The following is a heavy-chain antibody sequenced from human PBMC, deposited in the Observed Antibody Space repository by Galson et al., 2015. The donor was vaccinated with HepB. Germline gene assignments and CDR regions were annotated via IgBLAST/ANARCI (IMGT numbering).Heavy chain of an antibody. CDR1: GGTFSSYA. J-gene: IGHJ4*02. CDR2: IIPIFGTA. D-gene: IGHD3-10*01. CDR3: ARAIVKSYYGSGSYLKPFDY. Sequence: SVKVSCKASGGTFSSYAISWVRQAPGQGLEWMGGIIPIFGTANYAQKFQGRVTITADESTSTAYMELSSLRSEDTAVYYCARAIVKSYYGSGSYLKPFDYWGQGTLVTVSS. V-gene: IGHV1-69*13.